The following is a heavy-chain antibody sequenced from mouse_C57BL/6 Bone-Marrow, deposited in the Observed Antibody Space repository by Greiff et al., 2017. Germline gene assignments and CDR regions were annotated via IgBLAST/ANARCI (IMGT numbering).Heavy chain of an antibody. Sequence: EVKLLESGGDLVKPGGSLKLSCAASGFTFSSYGMSWVRQTPDKRLEWVATISSGGSYTYYPDSVKGRFTISRDNAKNTLYLQMSSLKSEDTAMYYCARRPPPLRTYWYFDVWGTGTTVTVSS. D-gene: IGHD1-1*01. J-gene: IGHJ1*03. CDR3: ARRPPPLRTYWYFDV. V-gene: IGHV5-6*02. CDR2: ISSGGSYT. CDR1: GFTFSSYG.